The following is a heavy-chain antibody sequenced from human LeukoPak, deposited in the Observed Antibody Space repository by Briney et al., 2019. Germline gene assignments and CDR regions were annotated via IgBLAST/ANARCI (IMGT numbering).Heavy chain of an antibody. V-gene: IGHV1-18*01. Sequence: GASVKVSCKASGYTFTSYGISWVRQAPGQGLEWMGWISAYNGNTNYAQKLQGRVTMTTDTSTSTAYMELRSLRSDDTAVYYCARDERGYSSSPRDGYYYYYGMDVWGQGTTVTVSS. D-gene: IGHD6-13*01. CDR3: ARDERGYSSSPRDGYYYYYGMDV. CDR2: ISAYNGNT. J-gene: IGHJ6*02. CDR1: GYTFTSYG.